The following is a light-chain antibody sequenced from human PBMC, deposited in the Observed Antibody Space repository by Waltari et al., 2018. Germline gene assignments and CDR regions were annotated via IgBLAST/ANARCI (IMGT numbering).Light chain of an antibody. CDR2: GDD. V-gene: IGLV1-44*01. CDR1: SANIGSKT. CDR3: AAWIDSLNGVA. J-gene: IGLJ2*01. Sequence: QRVTISCSGGSANIGSKTINWYQHLPGTAPNLLIYGDDQRPSGVPDRFSASKSGNSGSLAIGGLRSEDEGDYYCAAWIDSLNGVAFGGGTKLTVL.